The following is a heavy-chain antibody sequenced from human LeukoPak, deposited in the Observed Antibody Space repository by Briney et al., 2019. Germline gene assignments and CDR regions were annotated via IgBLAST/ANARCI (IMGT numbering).Heavy chain of an antibody. Sequence: SETLSLTCTVSGGSISSYYWSWIRQPPGKGLEWIGYIYYSGSTNYNPSLKSRVTISVDTSKNQFSLKLSSVTAADTAVYYCAKDEDIVVVPAADYWGQGTLVTVSS. CDR2: IYYSGST. CDR3: AKDEDIVVVPAADY. V-gene: IGHV4-59*01. CDR1: GGSISSYY. J-gene: IGHJ4*02. D-gene: IGHD2-2*01.